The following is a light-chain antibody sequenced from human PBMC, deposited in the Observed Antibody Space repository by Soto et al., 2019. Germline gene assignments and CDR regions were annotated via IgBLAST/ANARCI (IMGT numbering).Light chain of an antibody. CDR3: QKYNSYPLT. Sequence: DIQMTQSPSTLSASVGDRVTITCRASQSISSWLAWYQQKLGKAPKLLIYKASSLESGVPSRFSGSRSGTELTITISSLQPDEFATYYCQKYNSYPLTFGGGTKVEIK. V-gene: IGKV1-5*03. J-gene: IGKJ4*01. CDR1: QSISSW. CDR2: KAS.